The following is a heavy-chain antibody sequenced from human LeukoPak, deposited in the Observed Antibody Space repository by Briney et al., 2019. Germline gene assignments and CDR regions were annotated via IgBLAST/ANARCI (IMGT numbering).Heavy chain of an antibody. CDR2: ISYDGSNK. J-gene: IGHJ6*04. Sequence: GGSLRLSCAASGFTFSSYTMHWVRQAPGKGLEWVAVISYDGSNKYYADSVKGRFTISRDNSKNTLYLQMNSLRAEDTAVYYCAKDKSPPYYYGMDVWGKGTTVTVSS. V-gene: IGHV3-30*04. CDR3: AKDKSPPYYYGMDV. CDR1: GFTFSSYT.